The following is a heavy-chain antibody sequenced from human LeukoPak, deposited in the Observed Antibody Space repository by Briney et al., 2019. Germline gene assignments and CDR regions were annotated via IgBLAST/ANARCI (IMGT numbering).Heavy chain of an antibody. CDR3: ARGPPAKPGTGYYYGMDV. D-gene: IGHD2-2*01. Sequence: SETLSLTCAVSGGSISSSNWGSWVRQPPGKGLEWIGEINHSGSTNYNPSLKSRVTISVDMSKNQFSLKLSSVTAADTAVYYCARGPPAKPGTGYYYGMDVWGQGTTVTVSS. CDR1: GGSISSSNW. V-gene: IGHV4-4*02. J-gene: IGHJ6*02. CDR2: INHSGST.